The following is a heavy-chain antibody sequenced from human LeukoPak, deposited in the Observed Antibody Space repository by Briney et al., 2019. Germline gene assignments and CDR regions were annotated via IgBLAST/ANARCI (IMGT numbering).Heavy chain of an antibody. CDR1: GGSISSYY. D-gene: IGHD3-10*01. Sequence: SETLSLTCTVSGGSISSYYWSWIRQPPGKGLEWIAYVYYTGRTLYNPSLESRVTISVDTSKTQFSLTVTSVTAADTAVYCCARHMSVSYDAFDLWGRGTTVTVSS. CDR2: VYYTGRT. J-gene: IGHJ3*01. V-gene: IGHV4-59*08. CDR3: ARHMSVSYDAFDL.